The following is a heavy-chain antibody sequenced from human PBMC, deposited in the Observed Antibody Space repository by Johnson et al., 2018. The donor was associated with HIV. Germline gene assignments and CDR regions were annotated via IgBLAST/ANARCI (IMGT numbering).Heavy chain of an antibody. CDR2: ISWDGGSS. Sequence: YAMHWVRQAPGKGLEWVSLISWDGGSSHYADSVQGRFTISRDNAKNSLYLQMNSLRAEDTALYYCARDFIAFGECTAFDMWGQGTMVTVSS. J-gene: IGHJ3*02. V-gene: IGHV3-43D*03. CDR3: ARDFIAFGECTAFDM. D-gene: IGHD3-10*01. CDR1: YA.